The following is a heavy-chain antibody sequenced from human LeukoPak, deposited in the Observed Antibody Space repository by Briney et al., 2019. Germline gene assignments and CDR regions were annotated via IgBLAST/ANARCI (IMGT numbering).Heavy chain of an antibody. CDR3: ARDYSPDFIAARPFNAFDI. CDR2: IWYDGSNK. J-gene: IGHJ3*02. D-gene: IGHD6-6*01. Sequence: GGSLRLSCAASGFTFSSYGMHWVRQAPGKGLEWVAVIWYDGSNKYYADSVKGRFTISRDNSKNTLYLQMNSLRAEDTAVYYCARDYSPDFIAARPFNAFDIWGQGTMVTVSS. CDR1: GFTFSSYG. V-gene: IGHV3-33*01.